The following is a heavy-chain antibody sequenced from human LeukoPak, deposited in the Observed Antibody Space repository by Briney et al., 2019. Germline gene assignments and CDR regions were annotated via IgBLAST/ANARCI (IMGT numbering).Heavy chain of an antibody. CDR3: ARLPYYYDSSGYSYYYYMDV. J-gene: IGHJ6*03. V-gene: IGHV5-51*01. CDR1: GYSFTSYW. Sequence: GESLKISCKGSGYSFTSYWIGLVRQMPGKGLEWMGIIYPGDSDTRYSPSFQGQVTIPADKSISTAYLQWSSLKASDTAMYYCARLPYYYDSSGYSYYYYMDVWGKGTTVTVSS. D-gene: IGHD3-22*01. CDR2: IYPGDSDT.